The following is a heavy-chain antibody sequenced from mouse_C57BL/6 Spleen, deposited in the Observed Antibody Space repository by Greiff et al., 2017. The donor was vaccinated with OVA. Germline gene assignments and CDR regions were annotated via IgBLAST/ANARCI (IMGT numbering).Heavy chain of an antibody. CDR2: IDPSDSKT. CDR1: GYTFTSYW. V-gene: IGHV1-52*01. Sequence: QVKLQQPGAELVRPGSSVKLSCKASGYTFTSYWMHWVKQRPIQGLEWIGNIDPSDSKTYYTQKFKGKATLTVDKSSSTAYMQLSRLTSEDAAVYCCASVGGYWYFDGWGTGTTVTVSS. J-gene: IGHJ1*03. CDR3: ASVGGYWYFDG.